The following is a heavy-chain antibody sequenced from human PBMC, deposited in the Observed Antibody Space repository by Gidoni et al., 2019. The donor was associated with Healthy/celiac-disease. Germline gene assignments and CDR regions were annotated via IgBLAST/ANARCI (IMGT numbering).Heavy chain of an antibody. J-gene: IGHJ4*02. CDR3: TRDYSYYGSGSEGYFDY. CDR2: IRSKAYGGTT. Sequence: QLVESGGGLVQPGRSLRLSCTASVFPFGDYAMSWFRQAPGKGLEWVGFIRSKAYGGTTEYAASVKGRFTISRDDSKSIAYLQMNSLKTEDTAVYYCTRDYSYYGSGSEGYFDYWGQGTLVTVSS. D-gene: IGHD3-10*01. V-gene: IGHV3-49*03. CDR1: VFPFGDYA.